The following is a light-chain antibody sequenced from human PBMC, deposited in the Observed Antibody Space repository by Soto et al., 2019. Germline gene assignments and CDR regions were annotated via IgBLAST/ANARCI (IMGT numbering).Light chain of an antibody. Sequence: QSVLTQPASVSGSPGQSITISCTGTSSDVGNYKNVSWYQQHPGKAPKLMIYDVSNRPSGVPNRFSGSKSGNTASLTISGLHAEDEADYYCSSYTSSSTYVFGTATKLTVL. CDR3: SSYTSSSTYV. J-gene: IGLJ1*01. CDR1: SSDVGNYKN. V-gene: IGLV2-14*03. CDR2: DVS.